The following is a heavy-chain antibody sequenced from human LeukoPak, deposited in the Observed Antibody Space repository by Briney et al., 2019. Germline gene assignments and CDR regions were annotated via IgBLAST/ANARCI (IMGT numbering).Heavy chain of an antibody. CDR3: ARERQNKDFWSGGDY. CDR1: GFTFSNYW. CDR2: IKQDGSEK. V-gene: IGHV3-7*01. J-gene: IGHJ4*02. D-gene: IGHD3-3*01. Sequence: GGSLRLSCAASGFTFSNYWMSWVRQAPGKGLEWLANIKQDGSEKYYVDSVKGRFTISRVNAKNSLYLQMNTLRPEDTAVYYCARERQNKDFWSGGDYWGQGTLVTVSS.